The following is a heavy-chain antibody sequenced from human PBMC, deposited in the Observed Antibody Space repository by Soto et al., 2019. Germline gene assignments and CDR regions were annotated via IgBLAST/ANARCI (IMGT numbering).Heavy chain of an antibody. CDR1: GYTFTSYG. D-gene: IGHD5-12*01. Sequence: QVQLVQSGGEVKKPGASVKLSCTASGYTFTSYGISWVRQAPGQGLEWMGWISAYNGKTNYAQNVQGRVTMTTDTSTRTSYMDLRSLRSDETAVYYCERGGDVNYYHGMDAWGQGTTVTVSS. CDR2: ISAYNGKT. J-gene: IGHJ6*02. V-gene: IGHV1-18*01. CDR3: ERGGDVNYYHGMDA.